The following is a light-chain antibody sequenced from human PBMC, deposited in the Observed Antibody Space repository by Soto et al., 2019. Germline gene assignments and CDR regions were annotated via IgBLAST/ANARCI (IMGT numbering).Light chain of an antibody. Sequence: QSALTQPRSVSGSPGQSVTISCTGTSSDVGGYNYVSWYQQHPGKAPKLMIYDVNKRPSGVPARFSGSKSGNTASLTISGLQDEYEADYYCCSYAGSYTVVFGGGTKLTVL. CDR3: CSYAGSYTVV. CDR1: SSDVGGYNY. J-gene: IGLJ2*01. CDR2: DVN. V-gene: IGLV2-11*01.